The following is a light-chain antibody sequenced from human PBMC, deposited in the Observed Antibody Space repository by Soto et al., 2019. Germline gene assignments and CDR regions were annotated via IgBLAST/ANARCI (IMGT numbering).Light chain of an antibody. CDR1: KSDIGVYDF. Sequence: QSVLTQPPSESGSPGQSVTISCTGTKSDIGVYDFVSWYQHHPGKAPRLIIYEVVQRPSGVPDRFSGSKSGNTASLTVSGLQAADEADYVCKSYAGSNTYVFGSGTKVTVL. CDR2: EVV. CDR3: KSYAGSNTYV. V-gene: IGLV2-8*01. J-gene: IGLJ1*01.